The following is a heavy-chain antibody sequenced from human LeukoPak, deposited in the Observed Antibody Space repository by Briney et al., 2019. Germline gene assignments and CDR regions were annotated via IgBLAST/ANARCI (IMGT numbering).Heavy chain of an antibody. CDR2: INTYGSTT. V-gene: IGHV3-74*01. CDR1: GFTFSTYW. J-gene: IGHJ3*02. Sequence: GGSLRLSCAASGFTFSTYWMHWVRQAPGKGLVWVSCINTYGSTTTYADSVKDRITISRDNAKNTLYLQMNSLRAEDTAVYYCAKDITMIGGAFDIWGQGTMVTVSS. CDR3: AKDITMIGGAFDI. D-gene: IGHD3-10*02.